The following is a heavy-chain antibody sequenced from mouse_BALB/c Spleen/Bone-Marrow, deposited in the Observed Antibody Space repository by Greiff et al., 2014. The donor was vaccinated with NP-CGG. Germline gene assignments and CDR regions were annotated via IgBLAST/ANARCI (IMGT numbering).Heavy chain of an antibody. Sequence: QVQLQQPGAEQVKPGASVKLSCKASGYTFTSYYMYWVKQRPGQGLEWFGEINPSNGGTNFNEKFKNKATLTVDKSSSTAYMQLSSLTSEDSAVYYCSRGRRDALDYWGQGTSVTVSS. CDR3: SRGRRDALDY. CDR2: INPSNGGT. J-gene: IGHJ4*01. CDR1: GYTFTSYY. V-gene: IGHV1S16*01.